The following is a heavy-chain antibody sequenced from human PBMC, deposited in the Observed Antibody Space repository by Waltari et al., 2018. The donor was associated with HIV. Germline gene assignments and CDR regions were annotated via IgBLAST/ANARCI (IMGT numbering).Heavy chain of an antibody. CDR3: SRQTLINVFNY. CDR2: ISQGGIP. Sequence: QVQLQQWGEGLLRPSETLSLTCSVSGGSLRGYYWTWIRQTPGGRLEWIGDISQGGIPNYNSALESRVTISGDTSKNHLFLNLTSVTAADTAVYYCSRQTLINVFNYWGRGSLVSVSS. D-gene: IGHD3-10*01. J-gene: IGHJ4*02. CDR1: GGSLRGYY. V-gene: IGHV4-34*01.